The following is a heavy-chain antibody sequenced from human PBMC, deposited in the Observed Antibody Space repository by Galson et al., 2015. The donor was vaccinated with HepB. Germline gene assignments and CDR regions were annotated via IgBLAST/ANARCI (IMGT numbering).Heavy chain of an antibody. D-gene: IGHD3-9*01. CDR2: INAGNGNT. CDR1: GYTFTSYA. V-gene: IGHV1-3*01. Sequence: SVKVSCKASGYTFTSYAMHWVRQAPGQRLEWMGWINAGNGNTKYSQKFQGRVTITRDTSASTAYMELSSLRSEDTAVYYCARGERDFDRLVDAFDIWGQGTMVTVSS. CDR3: ARGERDFDRLVDAFDI. J-gene: IGHJ3*02.